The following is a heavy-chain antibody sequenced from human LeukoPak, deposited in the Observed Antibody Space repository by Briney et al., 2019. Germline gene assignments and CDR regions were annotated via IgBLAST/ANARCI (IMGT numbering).Heavy chain of an antibody. V-gene: IGHV1-69*13. CDR2: IIPIFGTA. Sequence: GASVKVSCKASGGTFSSYAISWVRQAPGQGLEWMGGIIPIFGTANYAQKFQGRVTITADESTSTAYMELSSLRSEDTAVYYCARGAVGATENFDYWGQGTLVTVSS. CDR1: GGTFSSYA. CDR3: ARGAVGATENFDY. D-gene: IGHD1-26*01. J-gene: IGHJ4*02.